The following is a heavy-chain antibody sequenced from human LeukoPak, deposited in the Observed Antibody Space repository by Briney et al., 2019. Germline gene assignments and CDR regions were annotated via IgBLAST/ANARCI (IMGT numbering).Heavy chain of an antibody. D-gene: IGHD6-13*01. V-gene: IGHV3-21*01. Sequence: PGGSLRLSCAASGFTFSSYSMNWVRQAPGKGLEWVSSISSSSSYIYYADSVKGRFTISRDNAKNSLYLQMNSLRAEDTAVYYCARRDSSSDAFDIWGQGTMVTVSS. J-gene: IGHJ3*02. CDR3: ARRDSSSDAFDI. CDR1: GFTFSSYS. CDR2: ISSSSSYI.